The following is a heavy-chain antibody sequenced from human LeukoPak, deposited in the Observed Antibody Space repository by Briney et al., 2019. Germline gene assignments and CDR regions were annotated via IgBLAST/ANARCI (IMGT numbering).Heavy chain of an antibody. CDR2: ISWDGGST. CDR3: AKDMGSSGSLDY. V-gene: IGHV3-43*01. CDR1: GFTFSSYE. D-gene: IGHD3-10*01. J-gene: IGHJ4*02. Sequence: GGSLRLSCAASGFTFSSYEMNWVRQAPGKGLEWVSLISWDGGSTYYADSVKGRFTISRDDSKNSLYLQMNSLRTEDTALYYCAKDMGSSGSLDYWGQGTLVTVSS.